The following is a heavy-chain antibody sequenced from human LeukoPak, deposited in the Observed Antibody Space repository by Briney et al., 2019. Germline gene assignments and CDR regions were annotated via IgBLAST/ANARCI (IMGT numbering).Heavy chain of an antibody. CDR1: GFTLSSYW. CDR3: ARGGSYGGKMIY. J-gene: IGHJ4*02. V-gene: IGHV3-7*01. D-gene: IGHD4-23*01. CDR2: IKEDGSEK. Sequence: PGGSLRLSCSASGFTLSSYWMSWVRQAPGKGLEWVANIKEDGSEKYYVDSVRGRFTISRDNAKNSLYPQMNSLRAEDTAVYYCARGGSYGGKMIYWGQGTLVTVSS.